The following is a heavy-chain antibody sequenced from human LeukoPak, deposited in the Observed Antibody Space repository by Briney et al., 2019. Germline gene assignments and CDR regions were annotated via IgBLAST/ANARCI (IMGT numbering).Heavy chain of an antibody. V-gene: IGHV4-39*07. CDR3: ARVSMAIGSYYFDY. CDR1: GGSISSSSYY. CDR2: IYYSGSP. J-gene: IGHJ4*02. Sequence: SEPLSLTCTVSGGSISSSSYYWRWIRQPPGKGLEWIVNIYYSGSPYYNPSLKSRVTISLDTSKNQFSLRLSSVTAADTAVYYCARVSMAIGSYYFDYWGQGTLVTVSS. D-gene: IGHD5-24*01.